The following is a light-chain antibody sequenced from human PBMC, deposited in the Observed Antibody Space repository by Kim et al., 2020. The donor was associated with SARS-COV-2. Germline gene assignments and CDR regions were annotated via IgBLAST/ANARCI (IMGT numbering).Light chain of an antibody. J-gene: IGKJ4*01. Sequence: AALGTSVTTPCRASQIISYFLAWYQQTPGDAPQLLIYASTLESGVPSRFSGSGSGTDFTLTISRLQPEDFATYYCQQVYSFPPVTFGGGTKVDIK. CDR2: AS. CDR1: QIISYF. CDR3: QQVYSFPPVT. V-gene: IGKV1-12*01.